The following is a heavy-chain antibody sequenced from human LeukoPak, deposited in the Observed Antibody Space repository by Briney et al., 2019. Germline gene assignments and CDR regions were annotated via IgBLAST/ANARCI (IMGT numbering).Heavy chain of an antibody. J-gene: IGHJ4*02. CDR2: TSACGDRT. CDR3: AKCEYSTAIQLYYFDC. D-gene: IGHD5-24*01. Sequence: PGGSLTLPCQACGFCFSSYSLSWVRQAPGKGLDWVAGTSACGDRTYHADSVKGRITISKDHAKDTLYPQMNSLRAEDTAVYYCAKCEYSTAIQLYYFDCWGQGALVTVSS. CDR1: GFCFSSYS. V-gene: IGHV3-23*01.